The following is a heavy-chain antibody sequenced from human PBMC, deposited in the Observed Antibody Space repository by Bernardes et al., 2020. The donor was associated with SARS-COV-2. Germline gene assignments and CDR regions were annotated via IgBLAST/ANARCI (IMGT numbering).Heavy chain of an antibody. CDR2: IYSSGSS. V-gene: IGHV4-39*01. D-gene: IGHD2-21*01. Sequence: MYLSFTFSVGSISSSHYYVGWLRPPPGKGLEWIGSIYSSGSSYYNPSLQSRVRASVDTSKNQFSLRLSFVTAADTAVYYCAGSSCGIDCYIGGLRSWDYGMDVWGQGTTVTVSS. CDR1: VGSISSSHYY. J-gene: IGHJ6*02. CDR3: AGSSCGIDCYIGGLRSWDYGMDV.